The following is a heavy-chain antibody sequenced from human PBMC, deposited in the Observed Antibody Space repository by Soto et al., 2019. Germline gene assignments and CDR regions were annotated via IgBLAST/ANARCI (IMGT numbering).Heavy chain of an antibody. V-gene: IGHV3-48*02. J-gene: IGHJ6*02. CDR1: GFTFSSYS. CDR2: ISSSSSTI. CDR3: ARAGSPGQYSYGWGLIEYYYYYYGMDV. D-gene: IGHD5-18*01. Sequence: PGGSLRLSCAASGFTFSSYSMNWVRQAPGKGLEWVSYISSSSSTIYYADSVKGRFTISRDNAKNSLYLQMNSLRDEDTAVYYCARAGSPGQYSYGWGLIEYYYYYYGMDVWGQGTTVTVSS.